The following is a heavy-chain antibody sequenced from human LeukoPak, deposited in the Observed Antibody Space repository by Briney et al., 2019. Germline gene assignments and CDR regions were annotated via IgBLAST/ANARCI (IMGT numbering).Heavy chain of an antibody. CDR2: IRYDGSNK. J-gene: IGHJ4*02. CDR3: AKERASRGWHHWYYFDY. V-gene: IGHV3-30*02. Sequence: GGSLRLSCAASGFTFSSYGMHWVRQAPGKGLEWVAFIRYDGSNKYYADSVKGRFTISRDNSKNTLYLQMNSLRAEDTAVYYCAKERASRGWHHWYYFDYWGQGTLVTVSS. D-gene: IGHD6-19*01. CDR1: GFTFSSYG.